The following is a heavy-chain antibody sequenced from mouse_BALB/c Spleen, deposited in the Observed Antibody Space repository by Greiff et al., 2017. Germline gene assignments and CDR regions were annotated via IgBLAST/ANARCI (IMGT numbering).Heavy chain of an antibody. D-gene: IGHD2-3*01. Sequence: VKLVESGGGLVQPGGSRKLSCAASGFTFSSFGMHWVRQAPEKGLEWVAYISSGSSTIYYADTVKGRFTISRDNPKNTLFLQMTSLRSEDTAMYYCARGDGYYYAMDYWGQGTSVTVSS. CDR2: ISSGSSTI. CDR1: GFTFSSFG. CDR3: ARGDGYYYAMDY. J-gene: IGHJ4*01. V-gene: IGHV5-17*02.